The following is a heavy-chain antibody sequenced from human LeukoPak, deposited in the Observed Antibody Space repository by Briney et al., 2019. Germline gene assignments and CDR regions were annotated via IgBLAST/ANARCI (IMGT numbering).Heavy chain of an antibody. V-gene: IGHV3-30-3*01. CDR2: ISYDGSNK. Sequence: GGSLRLSCAASGFTFSSYAMHWVRQAPGEGLEWVAVISYDGSNKYYADSVKGRFTISRDNSKNTLYLQMNSLRAEDTAVYYCARVEYYYDSSGSTGYYFDYWGQGTLVTVSS. CDR3: ARVEYYYDSSGSTGYYFDY. CDR1: GFTFSSYA. J-gene: IGHJ4*02. D-gene: IGHD3-22*01.